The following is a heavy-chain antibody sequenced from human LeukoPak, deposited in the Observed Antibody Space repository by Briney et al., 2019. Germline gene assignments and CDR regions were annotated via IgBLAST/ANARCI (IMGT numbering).Heavy chain of an antibody. CDR2: ITGSSGYT. D-gene: IGHD6-19*01. V-gene: IGHV3-23*01. CDR1: GFTFGSYA. CDR3: AKRLSGWYYTDY. J-gene: IGHJ4*02. Sequence: GGSLRLSCAASGFTFGSYAMSWVRQAPGKGLEWVSSITGSSGYTYYADSVKGRFTISRDNSKNTLYLHMNSLRAEDTAVYYCAKRLSGWYYTDYWGQGTLVTVSS.